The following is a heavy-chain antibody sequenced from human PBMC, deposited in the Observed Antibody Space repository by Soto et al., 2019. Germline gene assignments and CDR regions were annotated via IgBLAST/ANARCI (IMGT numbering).Heavy chain of an antibody. J-gene: IGHJ5*02. Sequence: GGSLRLSCAASEFTFSSYAMSWVRQAPGKGLEWVSTISGNDGSTYYADSVKGRVTISRDTSKNTLYLQMNSLRAEDTAVYYCARHQGSGCPRFPSYFDPWGQGTLVTVAS. CDR1: EFTFSSYA. CDR3: ARHQGSGCPRFPSYFDP. CDR2: ISGNDGST. V-gene: IGHV3-23*01. D-gene: IGHD6-19*01.